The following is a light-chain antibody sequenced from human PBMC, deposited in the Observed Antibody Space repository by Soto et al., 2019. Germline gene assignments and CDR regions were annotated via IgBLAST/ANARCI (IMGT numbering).Light chain of an antibody. J-gene: IGKJ1*01. CDR3: MQATHFPRT. CDR2: KIS. Sequence: DIILTQTPLSSPVTLGQPASISCRSSQSLVHGDVDTYLSWLQQRPGQPPRLLLYKISNRFSGVRDRFSGSRAGTDYTLTISRVEAEEVGIYYGMQATHFPRTFGQGTKVYIK. CDR1: QSLVHGDVDTY. V-gene: IGKV2-24*01.